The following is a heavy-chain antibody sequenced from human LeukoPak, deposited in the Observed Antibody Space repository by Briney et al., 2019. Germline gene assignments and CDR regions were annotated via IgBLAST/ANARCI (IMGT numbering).Heavy chain of an antibody. CDR1: GFTFSDYY. D-gene: IGHD3-10*02. Sequence: GGSLRLSCAASGFTFSDYYMSWLRQAPGKGLEWVSYISSSCSTIYYADSVKGRFTISRDNAKNSLYLQMNSLRAEDTAVYYCARDGPTMSNYYGMDVWGQGTTVTVSS. J-gene: IGHJ6*02. CDR3: ARDGPTMSNYYGMDV. CDR2: ISSSCSTI. V-gene: IGHV3-11*01.